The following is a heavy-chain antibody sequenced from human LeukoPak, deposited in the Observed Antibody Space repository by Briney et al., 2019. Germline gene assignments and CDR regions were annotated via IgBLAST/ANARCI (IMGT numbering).Heavy chain of an antibody. CDR2: INHSGST. J-gene: IGHJ4*02. V-gene: IGHV4-34*01. CDR1: GGSFSGYY. D-gene: IGHD2-2*01. CDR3: ARAPGYCSSTSCYSLDY. Sequence: SETLSLTCAVYGGSFSGYYWSWIRQPPGKGLERIGEINHSGSTNYNPSLKSRVTISVDTSKNQFSLKLSSVTAADTAVYYCARAPGYCSSTSCYSLDYWGQGTLVTVSS.